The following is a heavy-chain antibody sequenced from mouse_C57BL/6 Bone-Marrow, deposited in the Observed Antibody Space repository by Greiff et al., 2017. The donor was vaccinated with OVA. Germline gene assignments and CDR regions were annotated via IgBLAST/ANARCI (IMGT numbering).Heavy chain of an antibody. CDR2: FHPYNDDT. Sequence: VQGVESGAELVKPGASVKMSCKASGYTFTTYPIEWMKQNHGKSLEWIGNFHPYNDDTKYNEKFKGKATLTVEKSSSTVYLELSRLTSDDSAVYYCARGGDYDEGYYAMDYWGQGTSVTVSS. J-gene: IGHJ4*01. V-gene: IGHV1-47*01. CDR1: GYTFTTYP. CDR3: ARGGDYDEGYYAMDY. D-gene: IGHD2-4*01.